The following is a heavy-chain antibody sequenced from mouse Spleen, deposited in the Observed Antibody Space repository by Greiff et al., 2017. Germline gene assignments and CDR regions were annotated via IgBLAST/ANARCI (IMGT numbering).Heavy chain of an antibody. CDR2: ISSGGGNT. D-gene: IGHD1-1*01. Sequence: EVRLVESGGGLVKRGGSLKLSCAASGFTFSSYAMSWVRQTPEKRLEWVATISSGGGNTYYPDSVKGRFTISRDNAKNTLYLQMSSLKSEDTAMYYCAREIPHYYGSSNFDYWGQGTTLTVSS. J-gene: IGHJ2*01. CDR3: AREIPHYYGSSNFDY. CDR1: GFTFSSYA. V-gene: IGHV5-9*04.